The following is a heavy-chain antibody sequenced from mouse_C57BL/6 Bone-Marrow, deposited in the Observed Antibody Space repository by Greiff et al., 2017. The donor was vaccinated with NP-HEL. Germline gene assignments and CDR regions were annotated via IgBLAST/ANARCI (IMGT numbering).Heavy chain of an antibody. Sequence: VQLQQSGAELVRPGASVKLSCKASGYTFTDYYINWVKQRPGQGLEWIARIYPGSGNTYYNEKFKGKATLTAEKSSSTAYMQLSSLTSEDSAVYFCARSGSSALFAYWGQGTLVTVSA. CDR3: ARSGSSALFAY. CDR1: GYTFTDYY. V-gene: IGHV1-76*01. J-gene: IGHJ3*01. D-gene: IGHD3-2*02. CDR2: IYPGSGNT.